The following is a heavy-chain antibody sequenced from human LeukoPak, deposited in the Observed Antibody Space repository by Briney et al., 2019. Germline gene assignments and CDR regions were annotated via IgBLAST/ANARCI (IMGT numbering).Heavy chain of an antibody. J-gene: IGHJ4*02. V-gene: IGHV3-30*01. D-gene: IGHD6-19*01. CDR1: GFTFSSYA. CDR3: ARDPSGWLFGY. Sequence: GGSLRLSCAASGFTFSSYAMHWVRQAPGKGLEWVAVISYDGSNKYYADSVKGRFTISRDNSKNTLYLQMNSLRAEDTAVYYCARDPSGWLFGYWGQGTPVTVSS. CDR2: ISYDGSNK.